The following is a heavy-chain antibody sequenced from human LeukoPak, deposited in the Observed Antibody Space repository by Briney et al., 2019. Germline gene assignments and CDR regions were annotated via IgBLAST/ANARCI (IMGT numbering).Heavy chain of an antibody. Sequence: PSETLSLTCTVSGGSISSGDYYWSWIRQPPGKGLEWIGYIYYSGSTYYNPSLKSRVTISVDTSKNQFSLKLSSVTAADTAVYYCARGYPYYYDSSGPDAFDIWGQGTMVTVSS. CDR2: IYYSGST. J-gene: IGHJ3*02. CDR3: ARGYPYYYDSSGPDAFDI. D-gene: IGHD3-22*01. V-gene: IGHV4-30-4*01. CDR1: GGSISSGDYY.